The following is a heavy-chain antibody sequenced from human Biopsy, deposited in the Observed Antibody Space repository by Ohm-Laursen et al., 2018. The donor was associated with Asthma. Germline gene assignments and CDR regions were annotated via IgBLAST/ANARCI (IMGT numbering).Heavy chain of an antibody. V-gene: IGHV3-30*18. CDR3: AKDVFPGWELRRGPDY. Sequence: SLRLSCAAPGFTFSNYGMHWVRQAPGKGLDWVAVISFDGSNKNYSDSVKGRFTISRDNSRNTLHLQMNSLRAEDTAVYYCAKDVFPGWELRRGPDYWGQGTLVTVSS. J-gene: IGHJ4*02. CDR1: GFTFSNYG. D-gene: IGHD1-26*01. CDR2: ISFDGSNK.